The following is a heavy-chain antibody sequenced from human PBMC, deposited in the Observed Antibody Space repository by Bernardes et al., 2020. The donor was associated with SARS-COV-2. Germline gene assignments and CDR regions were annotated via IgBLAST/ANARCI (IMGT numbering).Heavy chain of an antibody. CDR2: ISGSAGST. V-gene: IGHV3-23*01. J-gene: IGHJ4*02. Sequence: GGSLRLSCAASGYSFSSYAMTWVRQAPGKGLEWVSAISGSAGSTYYADSVKGRFTISRDNSKNTLYLQMNSLRAEDTAVYYCARAYYDSSGYWPHFDYWGQGTLVTVSS. CDR1: GYSFSSYA. CDR3: ARAYYDSSGYWPHFDY. D-gene: IGHD3-22*01.